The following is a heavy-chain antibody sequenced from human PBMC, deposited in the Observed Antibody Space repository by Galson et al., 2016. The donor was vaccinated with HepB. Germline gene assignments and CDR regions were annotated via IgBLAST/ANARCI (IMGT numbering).Heavy chain of an antibody. CDR3: ARVTPVAGKNA. V-gene: IGHV3-30-3*01. J-gene: IGHJ5*02. CDR2: ISYDGSIK. Sequence: SLRLSCAASGFPFNSYAMHWARQAPGKGLEFVAVISYDGSIKLYAESVKGRFTVSRDNTKNTLYLQMSNLRPEDTAVYYCARVTPVAGKNAWGQGTLVTVSS. D-gene: IGHD6-19*01. CDR1: GFPFNSYA.